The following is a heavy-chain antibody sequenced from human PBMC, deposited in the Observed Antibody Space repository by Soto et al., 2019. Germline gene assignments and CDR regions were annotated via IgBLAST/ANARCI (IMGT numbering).Heavy chain of an antibody. CDR2: ISYDGMTK. CDR1: GITFRGYA. D-gene: IGHD3-10*01. J-gene: IGHJ5*02. V-gene: IGHV3-30*04. CDR3: AKAPRREGSFDP. Sequence: QVQLVESGGGVVQPGRSLRLSCEASGITFRGYAMHWVRQAPGQGLEWVAVISYDGMTKKYADSVKGRLTISRDDSKNTLYLQMNSLRVDDTAVYYCAKAPRREGSFDPWGSGTLFTGSS.